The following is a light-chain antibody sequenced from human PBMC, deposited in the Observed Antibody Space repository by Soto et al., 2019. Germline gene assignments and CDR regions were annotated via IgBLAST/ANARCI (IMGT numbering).Light chain of an antibody. Sequence: DIVMTQSPDSLAVSLGERATINCKSSQSVLYNSNNKNYLAWYQQKPGQAPKMVIYWASTRESGVPDRFSGSRSGTEFTLTINSLQSEDFAVYYCQRYNNWPLTFGGGTKVDIK. J-gene: IGKJ4*01. CDR1: QSVLYNSNNKNY. CDR2: WAS. V-gene: IGKV4-1*01. CDR3: QRYNNWPLT.